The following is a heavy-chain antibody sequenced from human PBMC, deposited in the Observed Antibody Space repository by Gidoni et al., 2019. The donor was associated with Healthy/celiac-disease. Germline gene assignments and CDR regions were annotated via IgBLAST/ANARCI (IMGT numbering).Heavy chain of an antibody. CDR1: GFPFSSDA. V-gene: IGHV3-23*01. CDR2: ISGSGGST. CDR3: AKKTYYYDSSGYSLNYYYYGMDV. Sequence: EVQLLGSGGGLVQPGGSLRLPCAASGFPFSSDAMSWVRQAPGKGLEWVSAISGSGGSTYYADSVKGRFTISRDNSKNTLYLQMNSLRAEDTAVYYCAKKTYYYDSSGYSLNYYYYGMDVWGQGTTVTVSS. J-gene: IGHJ6*02. D-gene: IGHD3-22*01.